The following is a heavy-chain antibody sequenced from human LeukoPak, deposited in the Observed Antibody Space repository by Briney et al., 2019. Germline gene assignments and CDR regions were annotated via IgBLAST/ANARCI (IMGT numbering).Heavy chain of an antibody. Sequence: SETLSLTCTVSGGSISSYYWSWIRQPAGKGLEWIGRIYTSGSTNYNPSLKSRVTMPVDTSKNQFSLKLSSMTAADTAVYYCARDYDFWAGALDVWGQGTTVTVSS. D-gene: IGHD3-3*01. CDR1: GGSISSYY. J-gene: IGHJ6*02. V-gene: IGHV4-4*07. CDR2: IYTSGST. CDR3: ARDYDFWAGALDV.